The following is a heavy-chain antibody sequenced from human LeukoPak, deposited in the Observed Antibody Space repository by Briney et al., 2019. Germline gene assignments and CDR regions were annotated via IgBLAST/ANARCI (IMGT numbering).Heavy chain of an antibody. V-gene: IGHV4-34*01. Sequence: SETLSLTCAVYGGSFSGDYWSWSRQPPGKGLEWIGEINHSGSTNYNPSLKSRVTISVDTSKNQFSLKLSSVTAADTAVYYCARGPQYVYYGMDVWGQGTTVTVSS. D-gene: IGHD3-16*01. CDR2: INHSGST. CDR1: GGSFSGDY. J-gene: IGHJ6*02. CDR3: ARGPQYVYYGMDV.